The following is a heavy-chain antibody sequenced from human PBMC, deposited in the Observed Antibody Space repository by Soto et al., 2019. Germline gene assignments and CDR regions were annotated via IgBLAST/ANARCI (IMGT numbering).Heavy chain of an antibody. D-gene: IGHD6-19*01. Sequence: PGESLKISCKGSGYDFTAYWINWVRQMPGKGLEWMGKIDPSDSYTNYSPSVQGHVTISADKSINTAYLQWSSLKTADTAIYYCARRGRSGWFELDYWGQGTKVTVSS. V-gene: IGHV5-10-1*01. J-gene: IGHJ4*02. CDR3: ARRGRSGWFELDY. CDR1: GYDFTAYW. CDR2: IDPSDSYT.